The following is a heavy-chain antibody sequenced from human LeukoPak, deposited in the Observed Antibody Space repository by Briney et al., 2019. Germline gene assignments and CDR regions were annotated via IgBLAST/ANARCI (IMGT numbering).Heavy chain of an antibody. D-gene: IGHD3-3*01. Sequence: PSETLSLTCTVSGYSISSGYYWGWIRQPPGKGLEWIGSIYHSGSTYYNPSLKSRVTISVDTSKNQFSLKLSSVTAADTAVYYCARGGGGTFWSGSNWFNPWGQGTLVTVSS. CDR1: GYSISSGYY. CDR3: ARGGGGTFWSGSNWFNP. V-gene: IGHV4-38-2*02. CDR2: IYHSGST. J-gene: IGHJ5*02.